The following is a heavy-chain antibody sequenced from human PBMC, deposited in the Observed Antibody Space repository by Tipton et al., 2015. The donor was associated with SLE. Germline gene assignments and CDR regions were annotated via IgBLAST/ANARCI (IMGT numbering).Heavy chain of an antibody. V-gene: IGHV3-7*05. CDR3: ADPPSDV. CDR2: IKQDGSEK. CDR1: GFTFGSSW. J-gene: IGHJ6*04. Sequence: SLRLSCAASGFTFGSSWMSWVCQAPGKVMDWVANIKQDGSEKYYVDSVKGRFTISRDNAKNSLYLQMNSLRAEDTAVYYCADPPSDVWGKGTTVSVPS.